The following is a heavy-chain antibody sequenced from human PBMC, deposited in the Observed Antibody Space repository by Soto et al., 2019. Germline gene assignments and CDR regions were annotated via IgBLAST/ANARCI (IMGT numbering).Heavy chain of an antibody. V-gene: IGHV3-30-3*01. D-gene: IGHD2-15*01. CDR3: ARGRLAETGYRSGGSCYGFDY. CDR2: ISYDGSNK. Sequence: VGSLRLSCAASGFTFSSYAMHWVRQAPGKGLEWVAVISYDGSNKYYADSVKGRFTISRDNSKNTLYPQMNSLRAEDKAVSYCARGRLAETGYRSGGSCYGFDYRRQAPMVTVYS. J-gene: IGHJ4*02. CDR1: GFTFSSYA.